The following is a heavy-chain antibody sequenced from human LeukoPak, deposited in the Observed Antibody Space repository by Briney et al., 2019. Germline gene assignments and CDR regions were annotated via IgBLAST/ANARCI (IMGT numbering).Heavy chain of an antibody. CDR1: GFTFSSYA. CDR2: ISGSGGST. V-gene: IGHV3-23*01. J-gene: IGHJ5*02. D-gene: IGHD3-3*01. CDR3: AKTRFWSGYMSWFDP. Sequence: GGSLRLSCAASGFTFSSYAMSWVRQAPGKGLEWVSAISGSGGSTYYADSVKGRFTISRDNSKNTLYLQMNSLRPEDTAVYYCAKTRFWSGYMSWFDPWGQGTLVTVSS.